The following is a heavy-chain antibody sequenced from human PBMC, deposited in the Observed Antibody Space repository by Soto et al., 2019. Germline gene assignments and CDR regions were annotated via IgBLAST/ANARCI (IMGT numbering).Heavy chain of an antibody. D-gene: IGHD2-2*01. V-gene: IGHV4-59*08. J-gene: IGHJ5*02. Sequence: QVQLQESGPGLVKPSETLSLTCTVSGGSISSYYWSWIRQPPGKGLEWIGYIYYSGSTNYNPSLKSRVTISVDTSKNQFSLKLSSVTAADTAVYYCARLDIVVVPAALAWFDPWGQGTLVTVSS. CDR2: IYYSGST. CDR3: ARLDIVVVPAALAWFDP. CDR1: GGSISSYY.